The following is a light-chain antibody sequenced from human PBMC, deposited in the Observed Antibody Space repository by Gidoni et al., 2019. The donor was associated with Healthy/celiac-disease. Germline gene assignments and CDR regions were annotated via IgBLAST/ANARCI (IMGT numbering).Light chain of an antibody. CDR2: GKN. CDR1: SLRSYY. V-gene: IGLV3-19*01. J-gene: IGLJ1*01. Sequence: SSELTQDPAVSVDLGQTVRLTCQGDSLRSYYASWYQQKPGQAPVLVIYGKNNRPSGIPDRFSGSSSGNTASLTITGAQAEDEADYYCNSRDSSGNHVFGTGTKVTVL. CDR3: NSRDSSGNHV.